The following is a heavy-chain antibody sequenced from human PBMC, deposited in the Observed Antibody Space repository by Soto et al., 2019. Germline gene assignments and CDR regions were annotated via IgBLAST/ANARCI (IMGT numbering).Heavy chain of an antibody. V-gene: IGHV1-69*13. CDR3: AALFWSGYSAYYYGMDV. CDR1: GGTFSSYA. J-gene: IGHJ6*02. CDR2: IIPIFGTA. D-gene: IGHD3-3*01. Sequence: ASVKVSCKASGGTFSSYAISWVLQAPGQGLEWMGGIIPIFGTANYAQKFQGRVTITADESTSTAYMELSSLRSEDTAVYYCAALFWSGYSAYYYGMDVWGQGTTVTVSS.